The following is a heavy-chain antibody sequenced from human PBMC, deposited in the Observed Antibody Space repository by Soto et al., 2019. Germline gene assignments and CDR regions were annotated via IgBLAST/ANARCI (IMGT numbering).Heavy chain of an antibody. J-gene: IGHJ5*02. D-gene: IGHD3-3*01. Sequence: GASVNVSCKASGYTFTSYGISWVRQAPGQGLEWMGWISAYNGNTNYAQKLQGRVTMTTDTSTSTAYMELGSLRSDDTAVYYCARVIPVLRVLEWFSGKDWFDPWGQGTLVTVSS. CDR1: GYTFTSYG. CDR2: ISAYNGNT. V-gene: IGHV1-18*01. CDR3: ARVIPVLRVLEWFSGKDWFDP.